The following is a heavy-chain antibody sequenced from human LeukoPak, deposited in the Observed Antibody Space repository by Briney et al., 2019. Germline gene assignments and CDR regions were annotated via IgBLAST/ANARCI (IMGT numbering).Heavy chain of an antibody. V-gene: IGHV3-7*03. D-gene: IGHD3-16*01. J-gene: IGHJ6*02. CDR3: ARGGGLDV. Sequence: PSETLSLTCTVSGGSISNYYWSWIRQPPGKGLEWVASINHNGNVNYYVDSVKGRFTISRDNAKNSLYLQMSNLRAEDTAVYFCARGGGLDVWGQGATVTVSS. CDR1: GGSISNYY. CDR2: INHNGNVN.